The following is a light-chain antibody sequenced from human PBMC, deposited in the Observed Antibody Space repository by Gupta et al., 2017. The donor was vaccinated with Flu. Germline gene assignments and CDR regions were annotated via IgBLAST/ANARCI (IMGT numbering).Light chain of an antibody. Sequence: GDRVTITCRASQNIGISLIWFQQRPGKATKLLIYAASTLKPGVPSRFVGGGSGKDFTLTISSLQLDDFATYHCQHSYSDRQSTFGQGTK. J-gene: IGKJ2*01. CDR1: QNIGIS. CDR3: QHSYSDRQST. CDR2: AAS. V-gene: IGKV1-39*01.